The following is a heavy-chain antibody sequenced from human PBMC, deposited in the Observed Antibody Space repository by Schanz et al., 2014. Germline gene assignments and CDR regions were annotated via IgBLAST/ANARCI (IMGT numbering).Heavy chain of an antibody. CDR3: ARLDSSSWYPRY. CDR2: ISSSGSYT. CDR1: GFTVNNYA. D-gene: IGHD6-13*01. J-gene: IGHJ4*02. Sequence: EVQLLESGGGLVQPGGSLRLSCTVSGFTVNNYAMNWVRQAPGKGLEWVSYISSSGSYTNYADSVKGRFTTSRDNGKKSMYLQMNSLRAEDTAVYYCARLDSSSWYPRYWGQGTLVTVSS. V-gene: IGHV3-48*04.